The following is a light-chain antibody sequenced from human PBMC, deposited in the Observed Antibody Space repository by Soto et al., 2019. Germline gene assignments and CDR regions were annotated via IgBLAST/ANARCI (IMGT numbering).Light chain of an antibody. J-gene: IGKJ4*01. CDR3: HQYYSSPAT. CDR1: QSVLYSSNNKNY. CDR2: WAS. V-gene: IGKV4-1*01. Sequence: DIVMTQSPDSLAVSLGERATINCKSTQSVLYSSNNKNYLAWYKQKPGQPPKLLIYWASTRESGVPDRFSGSGSGTDFTLSISSLQAEDVAVYYCHQYYSSPATFGGGTKVE.